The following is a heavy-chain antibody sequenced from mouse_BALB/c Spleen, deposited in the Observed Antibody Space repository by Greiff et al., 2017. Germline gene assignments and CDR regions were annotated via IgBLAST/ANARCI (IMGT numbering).Heavy chain of an antibody. V-gene: IGHV5-6-3*01. CDR3: ARDTRGYEAMDY. J-gene: IGHJ4*01. Sequence: EVMLVESGGGLVQPGGSLKLSCAASGFTFSSYGMSWVRQTPDKRLELVATINSNGGSTYYPDSVKGRFTISRDNAKNTLYLQMSSLKSEDTAMYYCARDTRGYEAMDYWGQGTSVTVSS. CDR2: INSNGGST. CDR1: GFTFSSYG. D-gene: IGHD3-2*02.